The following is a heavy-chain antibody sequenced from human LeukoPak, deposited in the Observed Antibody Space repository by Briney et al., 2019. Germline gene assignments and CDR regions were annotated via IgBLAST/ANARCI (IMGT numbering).Heavy chain of an antibody. V-gene: IGHV3-23*01. CDR1: GLTFSSHW. CDR3: AKEGDFYDILTDY. Sequence: GGSLRLSCAASGLTFSSHWMHWVRQAPGKGLEWVSGISGSGGSTYYADSVKGRFTISRDNSKNTLYLQMNSLRAEDTAVYYCAKEGDFYDILTDYWGQGTLVTVSS. J-gene: IGHJ4*02. D-gene: IGHD3-9*01. CDR2: ISGSGGST.